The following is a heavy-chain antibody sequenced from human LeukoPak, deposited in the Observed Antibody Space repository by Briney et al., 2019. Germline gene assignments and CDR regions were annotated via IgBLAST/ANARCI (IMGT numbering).Heavy chain of an antibody. J-gene: IGHJ4*02. V-gene: IGHV1-69*13. CDR2: IIPIFGTA. CDR3: ASSGYCSSTSCYLYYFDY. CDR1: GGTFSSYA. D-gene: IGHD2-2*03. Sequence: GASVKVSCKASGGTFSSYAISWVRQAPGQGLEWMGGIIPIFGTANYAQKFQGRVTITADESTSTAYMELSSLRSEDTAVYYCASSGYCSSTSCYLYYFDYWGQGTLVTVSS.